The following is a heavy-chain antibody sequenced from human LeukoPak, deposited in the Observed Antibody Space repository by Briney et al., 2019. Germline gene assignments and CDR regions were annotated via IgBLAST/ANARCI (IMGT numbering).Heavy chain of an antibody. D-gene: IGHD7-27*01. CDR2: ISNSGSSI. Sequence: GGSLRLSCAASGFTFSSDWMNWVRQAPGKGLEWVSYISNSGSSIYYADSVKGRFTTSRDNAKSSLYLQMNSLRAEDTAVYYCGRGHWGLDYWGQGALVTVSS. CDR3: GRGHWGLDY. J-gene: IGHJ4*02. V-gene: IGHV3-21*05. CDR1: GFTFSSDW.